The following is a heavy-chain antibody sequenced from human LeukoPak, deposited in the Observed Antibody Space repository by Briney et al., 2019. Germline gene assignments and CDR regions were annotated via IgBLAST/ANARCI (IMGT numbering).Heavy chain of an antibody. D-gene: IGHD3-22*01. CDR3: AKDPPYYYDSSGYYDY. J-gene: IGHJ4*02. CDR2: ISGSGFST. V-gene: IGHV3-23*01. Sequence: PGGSLRLSCAASGFTFSSYAMSWVRQAPGKGLEWVSAISGSGFSTYYADSVKGRFTISRDNSKNTLYLQMNSLRAEDTAVYYCAKDPPYYYDSSGYYDYWGQGTLVTVSS. CDR1: GFTFSSYA.